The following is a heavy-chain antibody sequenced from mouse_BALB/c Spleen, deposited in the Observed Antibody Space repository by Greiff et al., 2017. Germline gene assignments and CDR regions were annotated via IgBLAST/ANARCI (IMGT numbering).Heavy chain of an antibody. V-gene: IGHV1-87*01. J-gene: IGHJ4*01. D-gene: IGHD2-3*01. CDR2: IYPGDGDT. Sequence: QVHVKQSGAELARPGASVKLSCKASGYTFTSYWMQWVKQRPGQGLEWIGAIYPGDGDTRYTQKFKGKATLTADKSSSTAYMQLSSLASEDSAVYYCARFTPDDGYYNYYAMDYWGQGTSVTVSS. CDR1: GYTFTSYW. CDR3: ARFTPDDGYYNYYAMDY.